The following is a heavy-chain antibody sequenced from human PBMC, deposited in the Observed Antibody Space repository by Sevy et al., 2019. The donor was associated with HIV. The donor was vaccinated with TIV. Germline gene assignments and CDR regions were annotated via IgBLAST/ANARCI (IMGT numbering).Heavy chain of an antibody. CDR1: GYTFTSYY. Sequence: ASVKVSCKASGYTFTSYYMHWVRQPPGQGLEWMGIINPSGGSTSYAQKFQGRVTMARDTSTSTVYMELSSLGSEDTAVYYCARGLAEDTAMVGVFDIWGQGTMVTVSS. D-gene: IGHD5-18*01. CDR2: INPSGGST. CDR3: ARGLAEDTAMVGVFDI. J-gene: IGHJ3*02. V-gene: IGHV1-46*01.